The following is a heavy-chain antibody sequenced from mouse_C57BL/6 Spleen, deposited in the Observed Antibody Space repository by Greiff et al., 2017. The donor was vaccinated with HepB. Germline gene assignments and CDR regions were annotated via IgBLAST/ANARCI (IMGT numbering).Heavy chain of an antibody. Sequence: EVQRVESGGGLVKPGGSLKLSCAASGFTLSSYAMSWVRQTPEKRLEWVATISDGGSYTYYPDNVKGRFTISRDNAKNNLYLQMSHLKSEDTAMYYCARIYYGNYGRYFDVWGTGTTVTVSS. J-gene: IGHJ1*03. CDR3: ARIYYGNYGRYFDV. V-gene: IGHV5-4*01. CDR2: ISDGGSYT. D-gene: IGHD2-1*01. CDR1: GFTLSSYA.